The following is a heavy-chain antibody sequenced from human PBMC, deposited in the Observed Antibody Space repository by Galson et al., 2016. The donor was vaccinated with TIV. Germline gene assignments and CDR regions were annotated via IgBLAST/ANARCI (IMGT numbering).Heavy chain of an antibody. Sequence: SVKVSCKASGYIFTNFYLHWVRQAPGQGLEWMGIMNPDSGTTTYAQKFQGRITMTRDTSTSTSYMEVGSLRSEDTAVYFCARDYRIMSTTTPDLWGQGTLVTVSS. J-gene: IGHJ4*01. D-gene: IGHD2-15*01. CDR2: MNPDSGTT. CDR3: ARDYRIMSTTTPDL. V-gene: IGHV1-46*01. CDR1: GYIFTNFY.